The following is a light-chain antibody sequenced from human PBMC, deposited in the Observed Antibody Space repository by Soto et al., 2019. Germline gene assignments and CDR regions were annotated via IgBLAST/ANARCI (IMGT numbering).Light chain of an antibody. V-gene: IGLV2-8*01. J-gene: IGLJ3*02. CDR1: SSDVGGYDY. Sequence: SVLTQPPSASGSPGQSVAISCTGTSSDVGGYDYVSWYQQYPGKAPKLMIYEVSKRPSGVPDRFSGSKSGNTASLTVSGLQAEDEADYYCSSYAGSKNLMFGGGTKLTVL. CDR3: SSYAGSKNLM. CDR2: EVS.